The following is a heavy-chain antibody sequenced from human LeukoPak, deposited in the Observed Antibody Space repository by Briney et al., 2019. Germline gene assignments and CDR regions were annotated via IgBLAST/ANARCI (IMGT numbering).Heavy chain of an antibody. CDR1: GGSISSGGYS. Sequence: SETLSLTCAVSGGSISSGGYSWSWIRQPPGKGLEWIGYIYHSGSTYYNPSLKSRVTISVDRPKNQFSLKLSSVTAADTAVYYCASSVRYFDWFGFDPWGQGTLVTVSS. V-gene: IGHV4-30-2*01. CDR2: IYHSGST. D-gene: IGHD3-9*01. CDR3: ASSVRYFDWFGFDP. J-gene: IGHJ5*02.